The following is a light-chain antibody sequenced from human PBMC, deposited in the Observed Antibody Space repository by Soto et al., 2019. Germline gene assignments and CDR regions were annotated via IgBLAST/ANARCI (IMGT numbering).Light chain of an antibody. CDR1: QRISSSY. CDR2: AAS. J-gene: IGKJ2*01. V-gene: IGKV3-20*01. Sequence: EIVLTQSPGTLSLSPGERATLYCRASQRISSSYLAWYQQKPGQTPRLLIYAASSRATGIPDRFSGSGSGTDFTLTISRLEPEDFAVYYCQQYGNSVYTFGQGTKLEI. CDR3: QQYGNSVYT.